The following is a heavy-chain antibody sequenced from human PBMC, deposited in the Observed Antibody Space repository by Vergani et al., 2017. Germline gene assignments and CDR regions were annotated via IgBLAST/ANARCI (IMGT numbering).Heavy chain of an antibody. CDR1: GFTLSNYD. D-gene: IGHD3-10*01. V-gene: IGHV3-30*02. CDR3: AKHFRSWGIDY. Sequence: QVQLVESGGGVVQRGGSLRLSCATSGFTLSNYDMQWIRQGPGKGLEFVAFIQFDGSNQYYADSVKGRFTLSRDFSKNTLYLQMNSLRTDDTATYHCAKHFRSWGIDYWGQGTQVIVSS. CDR2: IQFDGSNQ. J-gene: IGHJ4*02.